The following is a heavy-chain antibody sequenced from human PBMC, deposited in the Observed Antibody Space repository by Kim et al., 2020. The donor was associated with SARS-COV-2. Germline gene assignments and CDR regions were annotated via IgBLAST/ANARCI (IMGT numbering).Heavy chain of an antibody. CDR1: GGSISSYY. Sequence: SETLSLTCTVSGGSISSYYWSWIRQPPGKGLEWIGYIYYTGSTNYNPSLKSRVTISVDTSKNQFSLKLSSVTAADTAVYYCARRVYYYDSSGYSNSYYFDYWGQGTLVTVSS. CDR2: IYYTGST. D-gene: IGHD3-22*01. J-gene: IGHJ4*02. CDR3: ARRVYYYDSSGYSNSYYFDY. V-gene: IGHV4-59*08.